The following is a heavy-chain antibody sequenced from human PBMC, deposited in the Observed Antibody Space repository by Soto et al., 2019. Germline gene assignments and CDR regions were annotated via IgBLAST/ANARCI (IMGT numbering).Heavy chain of an antibody. CDR1: GLIFSSYK. V-gene: IGHV3-74*01. Sequence: GGSLRLSCAASGLIFSSYKMHWVRQAPGKGLVWVSRINTDGSITDYADSVKGRFTVSRDNPKNTLYLQMNSLRAEDTAVYYCARDTDGLHYWGQGTLVTVSS. CDR2: INTDGSIT. J-gene: IGHJ4*02. CDR3: ARDTDGLHY.